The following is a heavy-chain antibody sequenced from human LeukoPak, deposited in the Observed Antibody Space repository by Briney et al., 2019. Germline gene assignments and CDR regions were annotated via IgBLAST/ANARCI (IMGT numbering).Heavy chain of an antibody. J-gene: IGHJ5*02. V-gene: IGHV3-30*18. D-gene: IGHD2-2*02. CDR3: AKDIVPAAIVGWFDP. CDR1: GFTFSSYG. CDR2: ISYDGSNK. Sequence: PGGSLRLSCAASGFTFSSYGMHWVRQAPGKGLEWVAVISYDGSNKYYADSVKGRFTIFRDNSKNTLYLQMNSLRAEDTAVYYCAKDIVPAAIVGWFDPWGQGTLVTVSS.